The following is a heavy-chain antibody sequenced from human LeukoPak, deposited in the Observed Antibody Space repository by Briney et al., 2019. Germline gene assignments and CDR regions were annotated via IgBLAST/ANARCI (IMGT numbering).Heavy chain of an antibody. CDR1: GGSISSYY. CDR2: IYFSGST. D-gene: IGHD3-22*01. Sequence: SETLSLTCTVSGGSISSYYWSWIRQPPGKGLEWIGYIYFSGSTNYNPSLKSRVTIPVDTSKNQFSLKVSSVTAADTAVYYCARVSYYDPRAFDIWGQGTMVTVSS. V-gene: IGHV4-59*01. CDR3: ARVSYYDPRAFDI. J-gene: IGHJ3*02.